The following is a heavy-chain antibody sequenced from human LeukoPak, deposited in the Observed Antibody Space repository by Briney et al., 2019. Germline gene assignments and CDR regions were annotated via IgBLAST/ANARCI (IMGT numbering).Heavy chain of an antibody. V-gene: IGHV3-15*01. D-gene: IGHD3-16*02. Sequence: PGGSLRLSCAASGFTFSNAWMTWVRQAPGKGLEWVGLKRKTDGGTTCYAAPVKGRFTISRDDSKNTVYLQMNSLKTEDTAVYYCTTSEGGFGGVIARWGQGTLVTVSS. CDR3: TTSEGGFGGVIAR. J-gene: IGHJ4*02. CDR1: GFTFSNAW. CDR2: KRKTDGGTT.